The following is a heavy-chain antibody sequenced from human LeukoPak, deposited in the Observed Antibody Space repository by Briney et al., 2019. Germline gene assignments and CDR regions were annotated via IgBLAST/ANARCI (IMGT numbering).Heavy chain of an antibody. J-gene: IGHJ3*02. V-gene: IGHV3-64*01. CDR3: ARELMTFGGVISYDAFDI. D-gene: IGHD3-16*02. CDR2: ISSNGGST. Sequence: LAGGSLRLSCAASGFTFSSYAMHWVRQAPGKGLEYVSAISSNGGSTYYANSVKGRFTISRDNSKNTLYLQMRSLRAEDMAVYYCARELMTFGGVISYDAFDIWGQGTMVTVSS. CDR1: GFTFSSYA.